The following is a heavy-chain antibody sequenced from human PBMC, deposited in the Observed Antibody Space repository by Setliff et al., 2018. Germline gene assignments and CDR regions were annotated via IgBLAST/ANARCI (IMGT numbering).Heavy chain of an antibody. CDR2: IYHSGST. V-gene: IGHV4-38-2*01. CDR1: GYSISSGYY. CDR3: ARQGSGYDYVWLDYYYYGMDV. Sequence: KTSETLSLTCAVSGYSISSGYYWGWIRQPPGKGLEWIGSIYHSGSTYYNPSLKSQVTISVDTSKNQFSLKLSSVTAADTAVYYCARQGSGYDYVWLDYYYYGMDVWGQGTTVTVSS. D-gene: IGHD5-12*01. J-gene: IGHJ6*02.